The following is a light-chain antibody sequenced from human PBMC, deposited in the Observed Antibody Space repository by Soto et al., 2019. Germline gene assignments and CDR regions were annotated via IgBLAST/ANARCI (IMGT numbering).Light chain of an antibody. CDR1: QDISNS. V-gene: IGKV1-33*01. J-gene: IGKJ4*01. CDR2: DAS. CDR3: QQFAHLPS. Sequence: DIQMTQSPSSLSASVGDRVTISCQASQDISNSLNWYQQNPGKAPKVLIYDASNLEPRVPSRFSGTGSGTEFTLTITTLQPEDVATYYCQQFAHLPSFGGGTKVEIK.